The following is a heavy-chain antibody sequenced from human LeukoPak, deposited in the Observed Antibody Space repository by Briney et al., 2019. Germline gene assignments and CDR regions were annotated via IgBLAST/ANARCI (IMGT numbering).Heavy chain of an antibody. V-gene: IGHV3-11*01. CDR1: GFTFNDYY. CDR2: ISNSGSTI. CDR3: ARVKGSGYRNSIDY. J-gene: IGHJ4*02. D-gene: IGHD3-3*01. Sequence: PGGSLRLSCAASGFTFNDYYMSWIRQAPGKGLEWVSYISNSGSTIYYEDSVKGRFTISRDNAKNSLYLQMNSLRAEDTALYYCARVKGSGYRNSIDYWGQGTLVTVSS.